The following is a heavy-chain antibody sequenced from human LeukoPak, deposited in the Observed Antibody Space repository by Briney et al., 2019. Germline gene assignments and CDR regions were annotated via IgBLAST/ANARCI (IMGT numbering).Heavy chain of an antibody. V-gene: IGHV4-59*01. CDR3: ARDYGGKFDY. D-gene: IGHD4-23*01. CDR1: GGSISSYY. J-gene: IGHJ4*02. Sequence: PSETLSLTCTVSGGSISSYYWSWIRQPPGKGLEWIGYIYCRGSTNYNPSLKSRVTISVDTSKNQFSLKLTSVTAADTAVYYCARDYGGKFDYWGRGTLVTVSS. CDR2: IYCRGST.